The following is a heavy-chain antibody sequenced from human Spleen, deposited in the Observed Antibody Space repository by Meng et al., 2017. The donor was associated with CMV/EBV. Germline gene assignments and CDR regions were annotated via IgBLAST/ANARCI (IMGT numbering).Heavy chain of an antibody. J-gene: IGHJ6*02. D-gene: IGHD2/OR15-2a*01. CDR2: ISWNSGSI. CDR3: ARDSTTNLWYHYYGMDV. CDR1: GFTFSSYE. Sequence: GGSLRLSCAASGFTFSSYEMNWVRQAPGKGLEWVSGISWNSGSIGYADSVKGRFTISRDNAKNSLYLQMNSLRAEDTAVYYCARDSTTNLWYHYYGMDVWGQGTTVTVSS. V-gene: IGHV3-9*01.